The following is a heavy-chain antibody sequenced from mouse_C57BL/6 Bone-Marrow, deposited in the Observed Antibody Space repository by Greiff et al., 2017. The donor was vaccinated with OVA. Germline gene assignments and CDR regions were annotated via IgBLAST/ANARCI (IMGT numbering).Heavy chain of an antibody. D-gene: IGHD2-3*01. V-gene: IGHV1-39*01. Sequence: LVESGPELVKPGASVKISCKASGYSFTDYNMNWVKQSNGKSLEWIGVINPNYGTTSYNQKFKGKATLTVDQSSSTAYMQLNSLTSEDSAVYYCARSQWLLRKAFAYWGQGTLVTVSA. CDR3: ARSQWLLRKAFAY. CDR2: INPNYGTT. J-gene: IGHJ3*01. CDR1: GYSFTDYN.